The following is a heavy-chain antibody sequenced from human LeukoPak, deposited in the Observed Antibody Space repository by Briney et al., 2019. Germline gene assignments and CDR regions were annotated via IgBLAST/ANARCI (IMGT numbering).Heavy chain of an antibody. CDR3: SREDPSGYSTG. Sequence: SQTLSLTCVISGDSVSSGSSTWNWIRQSLSRGLEWLGRTYYRSKWYSDYAVSVESRMTIKSDTSKNQFSLHLTFVAPEDTAIYYCSREDPSGYSTGWGQGTLVIVSS. CDR2: TYYRSKWYS. V-gene: IGHV6-1*01. J-gene: IGHJ4*02. D-gene: IGHD6-19*01. CDR1: GDSVSSGSST.